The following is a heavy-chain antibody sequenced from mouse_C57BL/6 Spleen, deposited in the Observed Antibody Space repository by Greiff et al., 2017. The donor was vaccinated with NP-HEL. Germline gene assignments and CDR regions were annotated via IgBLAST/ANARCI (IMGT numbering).Heavy chain of an antibody. J-gene: IGHJ2*01. CDR2: ISSGGSYT. CDR3: ARPQMVTTYFDY. D-gene: IGHD2-3*01. Sequence: EVHLVESGGDLVKPGGSLKLSCAASGFTFSSYGMSWVRQTPDKRLAWVATISSGGSYTYYPDSVKGLFTISRDNAKNTLYLQMSSLKSEDTAMYYCARPQMVTTYFDYWGQGTTLTVSS. CDR1: GFTFSSYG. V-gene: IGHV5-6*01.